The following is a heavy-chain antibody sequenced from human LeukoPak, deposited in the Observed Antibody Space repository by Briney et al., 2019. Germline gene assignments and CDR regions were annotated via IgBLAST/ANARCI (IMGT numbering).Heavy chain of an antibody. V-gene: IGHV1-2*06. CDR3: ARELLAPGAFDI. Sequence: ASVKVSCKASGYTFPGYYIHWVRQAPGQGLEWMGRINPNSGGTNYAQKFQGRVTMTRDTSISTAYMELSRLRSDGTAVYYCARELLAPGAFDIWDQGTMVTVSS. J-gene: IGHJ3*02. D-gene: IGHD3-10*01. CDR2: INPNSGGT. CDR1: GYTFPGYY.